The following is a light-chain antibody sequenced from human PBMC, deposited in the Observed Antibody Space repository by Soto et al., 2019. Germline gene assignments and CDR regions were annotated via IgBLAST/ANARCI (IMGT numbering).Light chain of an antibody. CDR2: GAS. V-gene: IGKV3-20*01. J-gene: IGKJ1*01. CDR1: QSGTSTY. Sequence: EIVLTQSPGTLSLSPGERATLSCRASQSGTSTYLAWYQQKPGPPPRLHIYGASSRATGIPDRFSGSGSVTDFTLPISRLAPEDFAVYYCQQYGSSPLTFGQGTKVEIK. CDR3: QQYGSSPLT.